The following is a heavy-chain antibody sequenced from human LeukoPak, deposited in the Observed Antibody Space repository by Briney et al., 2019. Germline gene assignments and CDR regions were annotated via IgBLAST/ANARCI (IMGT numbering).Heavy chain of an antibody. Sequence: GESLKISCKGSGYSFTSYWITWVRQMPGKGLEWMGRIDPSESYTNYSPSFQGHVTISADKSITTAYLQWSSLKALDTAMYYCARLEGGVIVDYWGQGTLVTVSS. J-gene: IGHJ4*02. CDR3: ARLEGGVIVDY. V-gene: IGHV5-10-1*01. D-gene: IGHD3-16*02. CDR1: GYSFTSYW. CDR2: IDPSESYT.